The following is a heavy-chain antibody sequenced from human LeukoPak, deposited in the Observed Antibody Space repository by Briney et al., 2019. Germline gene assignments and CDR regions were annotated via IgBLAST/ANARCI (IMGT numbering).Heavy chain of an antibody. CDR3: ARDWGLITGTTDAFDT. V-gene: IGHV3-20*04. J-gene: IGHJ3*02. CDR2: INWNGGST. CDR1: EFTFSNYF. Sequence: GGSLRLSCEASEFTFSNYFMNWVRQAPGKGLEWVSGINWNGGSTGYADSVKGRFTISRDNAKNSLYLQMNSLRAEDTALYYCARDWGLITGTTDAFDTWGQGTMVTVSS. D-gene: IGHD1-7*01.